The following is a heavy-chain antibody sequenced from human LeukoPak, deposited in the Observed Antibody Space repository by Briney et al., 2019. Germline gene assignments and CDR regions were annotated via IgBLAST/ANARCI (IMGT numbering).Heavy chain of an antibody. CDR2: IIPILGIA. V-gene: IGHV1-69*04. CDR3: ARDPTGDAFDI. D-gene: IGHD4-17*01. J-gene: IGHJ3*02. CDR1: GGTFSSYA. Sequence: GASVKASCTASGGTFSSYAISWVRHAPGQGLEWMGRIIPILGIANYAQKFQGRVTITADKSTSTAYMELRSLRSEDTAVYYCARDPTGDAFDIWGQGTMVTVSS.